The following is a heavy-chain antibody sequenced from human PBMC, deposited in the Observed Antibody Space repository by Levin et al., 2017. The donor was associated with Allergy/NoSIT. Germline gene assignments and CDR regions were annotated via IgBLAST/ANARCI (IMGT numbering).Heavy chain of an antibody. CDR1: GGSFSNYY. Sequence: SQTLSLTCAVYGGSFSNYYWTWIRQPPGKGLEWIGEINHSGRTDYNPSLKSRVTISVDTSKNQFSLKLSSVTAADTAVYHWARLNIAGAFDSGGQGTMVTVS. CDR3: ARLNIAGAFDS. V-gene: IGHV4-34*01. J-gene: IGHJ3*02. CDR2: INHSGRT. D-gene: IGHD1-26*01.